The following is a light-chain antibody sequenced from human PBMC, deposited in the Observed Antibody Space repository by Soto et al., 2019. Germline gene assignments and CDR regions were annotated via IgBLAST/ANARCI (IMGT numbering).Light chain of an antibody. CDR1: SSAVGGSNS. CDR3: SAHAGSDNVV. J-gene: IGLJ2*01. CDR2: EVS. Sequence: QSALTQPPSASGSPGQSVTLSCAVTSSAVGGSNSVSWYQQHPGKAPNLMIYEVSKRPSGVPDRFSGSKSGNTAALTVSGLQAEDEADYYCSAHAGSDNVVFGGGTQLTVL. V-gene: IGLV2-8*01.